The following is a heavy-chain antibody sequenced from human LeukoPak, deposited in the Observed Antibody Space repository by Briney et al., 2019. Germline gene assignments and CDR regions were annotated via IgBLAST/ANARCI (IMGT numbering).Heavy chain of an antibody. V-gene: IGHV4-34*01. CDR2: INHSGST. D-gene: IGHD3-10*01. CDR3: ARGTIITMVRGIYYYYGMDV. J-gene: IGHJ6*04. CDR1: GGSFSGYY. Sequence: SETLSLTCAVYGGSFSGYYWSWIRQPPGKGLEWIGEINHSGSTNYNPSLKSRVTISVDTSKNQFSPKLSSVTAADTAVYYCARGTIITMVRGIYYYYGMDVWGKGTTVTVSS.